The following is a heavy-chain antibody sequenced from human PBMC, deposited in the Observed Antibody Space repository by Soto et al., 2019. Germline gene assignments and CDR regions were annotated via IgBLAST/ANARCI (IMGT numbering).Heavy chain of an antibody. CDR2: IWYDGSNK. J-gene: IGHJ3*02. V-gene: IGHV3-33*01. CDR3: ARESTSFYAFDI. Sequence: QVQLVESGGGVVQPGRSLRLSCAASGFTFSSYGMHWVRQAPGKGLEWVAVIWYDGSNKYYADSVKGRFTISRDNSKNTLNLQMNSLRAEDTAVYYCARESTSFYAFDIWGQGTMVTVSS. CDR1: GFTFSSYG.